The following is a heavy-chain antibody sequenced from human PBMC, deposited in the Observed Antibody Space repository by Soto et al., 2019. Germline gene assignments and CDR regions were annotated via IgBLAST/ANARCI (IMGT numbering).Heavy chain of an antibody. D-gene: IGHD4-4*01. V-gene: IGHV3-23*01. Sequence: SLRLSCEASGFTFKNYAMSWFRQAPGKGLEWVSTIGGTGSKTYYAESVNGRFIVSRDNDRDALHLQINSLRAEDTAVYYCAKDYPVRPLTRTDVFDIWGQGTMVTVSS. CDR2: IGGTGSKT. CDR1: GFTFKNYA. J-gene: IGHJ3*02. CDR3: AKDYPVRPLTRTDVFDI.